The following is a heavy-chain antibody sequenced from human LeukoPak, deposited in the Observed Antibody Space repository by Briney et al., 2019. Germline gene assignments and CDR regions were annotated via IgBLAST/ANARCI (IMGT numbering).Heavy chain of an antibody. CDR2: IWYDGSHR. V-gene: IGHV3-33*01. D-gene: IGHD5-24*01. Sequence: QPGRSLRLSCVASGFTFSSHGMHWVRQAPGKGLEWVAVIWYDGSHRYYPDSVKGRFTISRDNSKNTLFPQMDSLRVDDTAVYYCVRDNAAADGALDYWGQGSLVTVSS. CDR3: VRDNAAADGALDY. J-gene: IGHJ4*02. CDR1: GFTFSSHG.